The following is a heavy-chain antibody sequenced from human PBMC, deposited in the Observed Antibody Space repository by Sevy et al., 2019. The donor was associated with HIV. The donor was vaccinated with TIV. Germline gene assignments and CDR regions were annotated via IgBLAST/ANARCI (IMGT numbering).Heavy chain of an antibody. D-gene: IGHD4-17*01. CDR2: ISNSGTTI. J-gene: IGHJ4*02. CDR1: GFTFSSYE. V-gene: IGHV3-48*03. Sequence: GGSLRLSCEVFGFTFSSYEMNWVRQAPGKGLEWVSYISNSGTTISYSDSVRGRFSISRDNARNSLYLQMNSLRAEDTAVYYCARDLPPSATTVAHFDYWGQGTLVTVSS. CDR3: ARDLPPSATTVAHFDY.